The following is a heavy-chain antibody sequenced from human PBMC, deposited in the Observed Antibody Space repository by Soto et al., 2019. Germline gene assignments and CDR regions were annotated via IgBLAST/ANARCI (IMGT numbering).Heavy chain of an antibody. D-gene: IGHD3-3*01. V-gene: IGHV2-26*01. Sequence: QVTLKESGPVLVKPTETLTLTCTVSGFSLSNARMGVSWIRQPPGKALEWLAHIFSNDEKSYSTSLKSRLTISKDTSKSQVVLTMTNMDPVDTATYYCARIQNDFWSGYYYFDYWGQGTLVTVSS. J-gene: IGHJ4*02. CDR3: ARIQNDFWSGYYYFDY. CDR2: IFSNDEK. CDR1: GFSLSNARMG.